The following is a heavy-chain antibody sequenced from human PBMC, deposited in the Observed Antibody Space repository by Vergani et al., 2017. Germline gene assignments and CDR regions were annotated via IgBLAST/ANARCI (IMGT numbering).Heavy chain of an antibody. V-gene: IGHV1-58*02. D-gene: IGHD3-22*01. Sequence: QMQLVQSGPEVKKPGTSVKVSCKASGFTFTSSAMQWVRQARGQRLEWIGWIVVGSGNTNYAQKFQERVTITRDMSTSTAYMELSSLRSADTAVYYCAAERYYYDSMNGMDVWGQGTTVTVSS. CDR2: IVVGSGNT. CDR1: GFTFTSSA. J-gene: IGHJ6*02. CDR3: AAERYYYDSMNGMDV.